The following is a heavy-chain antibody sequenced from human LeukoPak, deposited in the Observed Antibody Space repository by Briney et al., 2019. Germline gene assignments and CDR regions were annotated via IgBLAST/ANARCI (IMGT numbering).Heavy chain of an antibody. CDR1: GGAIRNYY. CDR3: TRGRWLQLPDY. V-gene: IGHV4-59*01. Sequence: PSETLSLTCTVSGGAIRNYYWSWIPQPPGQGLEWIGSIHYSGSTNYNPSLKSRVTISVDTSKNQFPLKLSSVTAADTAVYYCTRGRWLQLPDYWGQGTLVTVSS. J-gene: IGHJ4*02. CDR2: IHYSGST. D-gene: IGHD5-18*01.